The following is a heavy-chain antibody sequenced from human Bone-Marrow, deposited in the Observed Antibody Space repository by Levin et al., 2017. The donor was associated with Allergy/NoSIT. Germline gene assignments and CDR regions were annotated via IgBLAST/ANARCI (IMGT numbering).Heavy chain of an antibody. V-gene: IGHV4-59*08. CDR2: IYYSGST. J-gene: IGHJ5*02. Sequence: SETLSLTCTVSGGSISSFYWSWIRQPPGKNLEWIGYIYYSGSTYYNPSLKSRVTISVDTSKNQLSLRLRSVTAADTAVYYCARYDANYGYAGGSDACDTWGQGTLVTVSS. CDR1: GGSISSFY. CDR3: ARYDANYGYAGGSDACDT. D-gene: IGHD3-16*01.